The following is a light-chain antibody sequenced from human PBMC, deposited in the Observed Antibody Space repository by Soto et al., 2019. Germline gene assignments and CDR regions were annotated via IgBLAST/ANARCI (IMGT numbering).Light chain of an antibody. J-gene: IGKJ5*01. Sequence: EIVMTQAPATLSVAPGERATLSCRASQSFRGLLAWYQQKPGQAPRLLIYDAYNRATGIPPRLSGSGSGTDFTLTISRLEPEDFAVYYCKQRSNWITCGQGTRLEIK. CDR2: DAY. CDR3: KQRSNWIT. V-gene: IGKV3-11*01. CDR1: QSFRGL.